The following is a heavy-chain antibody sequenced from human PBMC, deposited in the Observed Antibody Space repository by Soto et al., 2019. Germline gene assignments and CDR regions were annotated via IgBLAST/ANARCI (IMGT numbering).Heavy chain of an antibody. CDR1: GFTFDDYA. Sequence: GGSLRLSCAASGFTFDDYAMHWVRQAPGKGLEWVSGISWNSGSIGYADSVKGRFTISRDNAKNSLYLQMNSLRAEDTALYYCAKDIVATGREGWFDPWGQGTLVTVSS. V-gene: IGHV3-9*01. J-gene: IGHJ5*02. D-gene: IGHD5-12*01. CDR3: AKDIVATGREGWFDP. CDR2: ISWNSGSI.